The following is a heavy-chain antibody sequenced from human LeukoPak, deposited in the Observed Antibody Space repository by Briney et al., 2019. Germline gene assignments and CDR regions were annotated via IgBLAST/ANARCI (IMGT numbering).Heavy chain of an antibody. Sequence: SETLSLTCTVSGGSISSYYWSWIRQPPGKGLEWIGYIYYSGSTNYNPSLKSRVTISVDTSKNQFCLKLSSVTAAATAVYYCARANRYSYGLNWFDPWGQGTLVTVSS. CDR2: IYYSGST. CDR3: ARANRYSYGLNWFDP. D-gene: IGHD5-18*01. V-gene: IGHV4-59*01. J-gene: IGHJ5*02. CDR1: GGSISSYY.